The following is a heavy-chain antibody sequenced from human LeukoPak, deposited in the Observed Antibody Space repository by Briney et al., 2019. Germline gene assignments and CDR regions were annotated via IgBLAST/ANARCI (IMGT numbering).Heavy chain of an antibody. CDR1: GFTFGDYA. V-gene: IGHV3-49*03. Sequence: GGSLRLPCTASGFTFGDYAMSWFRQAPGKGLEWVGFIRSKAYGGTTEYAASVKGRSTISRDDSKSIAYLQMNSLKTEDTAVYYCTGVKRYYYDSSGYYFDYWGQGALVTVSS. J-gene: IGHJ4*02. D-gene: IGHD3-22*01. CDR3: TGVKRYYYDSSGYYFDY. CDR2: IRSKAYGGTT.